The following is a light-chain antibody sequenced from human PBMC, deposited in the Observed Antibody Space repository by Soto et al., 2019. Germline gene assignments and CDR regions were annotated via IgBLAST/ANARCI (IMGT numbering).Light chain of an antibody. V-gene: IGKV3-20*01. J-gene: IGKJ5*01. CDR1: QSVSSSY. CDR3: QQYGSSYRAT. Sequence: EIVLTQSPGTLSLSPGERATLSCRASQSVSSSYLAWYQQKPGQAPRLLIYGASSRATGIPDRFSGSGSGTDFTLTISRLEPEDFAVYYCQQYGSSYRATFGQGTRLEIK. CDR2: GAS.